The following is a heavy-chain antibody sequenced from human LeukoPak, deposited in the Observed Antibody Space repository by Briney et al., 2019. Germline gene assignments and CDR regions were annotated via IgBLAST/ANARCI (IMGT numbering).Heavy chain of an antibody. CDR3: ARSLYSSGWYRSSGY. D-gene: IGHD6-19*01. CDR2: IKEDGGEK. Sequence: GGSLRLSCAASGFTLSSYWMSWVRQAPGKGLEWVANIKEDGGEKYYVDSVKGRFTISRDNAKNTLYLQMNSLRAEDTAVYYCARSLYSSGWYRSSGYWGQGTLVTVSS. CDR1: GFTLSSYW. V-gene: IGHV3-7*01. J-gene: IGHJ4*02.